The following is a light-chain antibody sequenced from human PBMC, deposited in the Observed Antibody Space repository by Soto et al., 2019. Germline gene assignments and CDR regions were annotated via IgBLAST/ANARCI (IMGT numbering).Light chain of an antibody. CDR3: SSYTSGSTLYV. Sequence: QSVLTQPASVSGSPGQSITISCTGTSSDVGSYNYVSWYQQHPGKAPRLMIYASSNRPSGVSHRFSGSRSGNMASLTISGLQAEDEADYFCSSYTSGSTLYVFGSGTKVTVL. V-gene: IGLV2-14*01. CDR1: SSDVGSYNY. J-gene: IGLJ1*01. CDR2: ASS.